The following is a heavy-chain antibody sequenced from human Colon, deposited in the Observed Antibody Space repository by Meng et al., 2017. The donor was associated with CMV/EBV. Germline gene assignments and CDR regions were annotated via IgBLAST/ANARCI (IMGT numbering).Heavy chain of an antibody. D-gene: IGHD3-9*01. Sequence: HVQVVQSGAEVKKPGASLKVSCKTSGYTFTNHGITWVRQAPGQRLEWLGWISAYNGNRKYAEKLQGRITMTTDASTNTAYMELGSLTSDDTAIYYCAREYGILTGYSLDYWGQGTLVTVSS. V-gene: IGHV1-18*01. CDR2: ISAYNGNR. CDR3: AREYGILTGYSLDY. J-gene: IGHJ4*02. CDR1: GYTFTNHG.